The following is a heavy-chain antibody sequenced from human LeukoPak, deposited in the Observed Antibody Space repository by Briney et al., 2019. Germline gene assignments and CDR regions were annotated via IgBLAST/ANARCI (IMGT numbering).Heavy chain of an antibody. CDR1: GFTFSTFV. D-gene: IGHD4-11*01. CDR2: IKPDGSEG. J-gene: IGHJ4*02. CDR3: TRDKAYSSFDY. V-gene: IGHV3-7*01. Sequence: GGSLRLSCAASGFTFSTFVMIWVRQPPGKGLEWVTTIKPDGSEGFYVDSVRGRFTIARDNVDQLVWLQMNSLRAEDTAVYFCTRDKAYSSFDYWGQGTLVTVSS.